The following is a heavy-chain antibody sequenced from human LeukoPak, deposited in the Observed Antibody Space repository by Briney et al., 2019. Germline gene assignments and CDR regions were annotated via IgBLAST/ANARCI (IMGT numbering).Heavy chain of an antibody. V-gene: IGHV3-30*02. CDR2: IRYDGSNK. J-gene: IGHJ4*02. CDR3: PSICGGDCSYYFDY. CDR1: GFTFSSYG. D-gene: IGHD2-21*01. Sequence: PGGSLRLSCAASGFTFSSYGMHWVRQAPGKGLEWVAFIRYDGSNKYYADSVKGRFTISRDNSKNTLYLQMNILRAEDTAVYYCPSICGGDCSYYFDYWNQGPPATASS.